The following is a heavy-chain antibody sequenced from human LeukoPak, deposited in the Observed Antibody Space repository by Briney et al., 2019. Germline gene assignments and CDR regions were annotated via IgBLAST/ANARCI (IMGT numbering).Heavy chain of an antibody. CDR1: GGSISSGDYY. CDR2: IYYSGST. CDR3: ARVTGWFGELLYRYYFDY. J-gene: IGHJ4*02. Sequence: SETLSLTCTVSGGSISSGDYYWSWIRQPPGKGLEWIGYIYYSGSTYYNPSPKSRVTISVDTSKNQFSLRLSSVTAADTAVYYCARVTGWFGELLYRYYFDYWGQGTLVTVSS. D-gene: IGHD3-10*01. V-gene: IGHV4-30-4*01.